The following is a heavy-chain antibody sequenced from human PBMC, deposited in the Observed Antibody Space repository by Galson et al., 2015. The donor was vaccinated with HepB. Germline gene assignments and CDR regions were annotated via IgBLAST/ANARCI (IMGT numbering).Heavy chain of an antibody. CDR3: GTIVRGGLGYKYCGIDV. CDR2: IYAGDSDT. J-gene: IGHJ6*02. Sequence: QSGAEVKKPGESLKISCKGSGNSFTRYWIAWVRQMPGKGLEWMGIIYAGDSDTRYSPSFQGQVTISADKSISTAYLQWSSLKASDTAMYYCGTIVRGGLGYKYCGIDVWGQGTTVTVSS. CDR1: GNSFTRYW. V-gene: IGHV5-51*01. D-gene: IGHD3-10*01.